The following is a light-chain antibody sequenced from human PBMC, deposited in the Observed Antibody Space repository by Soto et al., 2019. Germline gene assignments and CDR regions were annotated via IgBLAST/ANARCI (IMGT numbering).Light chain of an antibody. CDR2: DAS. Sequence: DIGLTQSPGTLSLSPGERATLSCRASQSVSGSYLAWYQQKRGQAPRLLIYDASSRATRIPDRFSGSGSGTDFTLTISRLGPEDFAVYYCQQYGNSLTFGPGTKVDIK. CDR3: QQYGNSLT. CDR1: QSVSGSY. J-gene: IGKJ3*01. V-gene: IGKV3-20*01.